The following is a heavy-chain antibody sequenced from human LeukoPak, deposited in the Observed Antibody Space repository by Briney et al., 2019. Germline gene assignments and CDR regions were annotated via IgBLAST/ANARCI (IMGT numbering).Heavy chain of an antibody. CDR3: ARAQDCFDP. CDR1: GGSFSGYY. V-gene: IGHV4-34*01. CDR2: VHYSGSA. J-gene: IGHJ5*02. D-gene: IGHD2-15*01. Sequence: SETLSLTCAVYGGSFSGYYWTWIRQSPGRGLEWIGEVHYSGSATYNPSLESRVTISVDTSINQFSLKMNSVTAADTAVYYCARAQDCFDPWGRGTLVTVSS.